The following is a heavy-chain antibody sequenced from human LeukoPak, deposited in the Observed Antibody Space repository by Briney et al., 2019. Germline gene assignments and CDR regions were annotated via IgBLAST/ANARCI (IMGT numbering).Heavy chain of an antibody. D-gene: IGHD3-10*01. J-gene: IGHJ4*02. CDR3: AAGRFGEI. CDR2: ISWNSGSI. V-gene: IGHV3-9*01. Sequence: GGSLRLSCAASGFTFDDYAMHWVRQAPGKGLEWVSGISWNSGSIGYADSVKGRFTISRDNAKNSLYLQMNSLRAEDTAVYYCAAGRFGEIWGQGTLVTVSS. CDR1: GFTFDDYA.